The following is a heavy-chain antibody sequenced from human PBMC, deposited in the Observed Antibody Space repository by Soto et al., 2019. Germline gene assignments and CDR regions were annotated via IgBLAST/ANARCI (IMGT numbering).Heavy chain of an antibody. CDR2: ISYDGSNK. CDR1: GFTFSSYG. CDR3: AKDHPIYGEYVGDGFEP. D-gene: IGHD4-17*01. Sequence: ESGGGVVQPGRSLRLFCAASGFTFSSYGMHWVRQAPGKGLEWVAVISYDGSNKYYADSVKGRFTISRDNSKNTLYLQMNSLRAEDTAVYYCAKDHPIYGEYVGDGFEPWGQGTLVTVSS. V-gene: IGHV3-30*18. J-gene: IGHJ5*02.